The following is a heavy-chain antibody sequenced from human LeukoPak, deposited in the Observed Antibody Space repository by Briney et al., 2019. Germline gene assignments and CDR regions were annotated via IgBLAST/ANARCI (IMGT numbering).Heavy chain of an antibody. CDR1: GFTFSSYA. CDR2: ISGSGGST. V-gene: IGHV3-23*01. Sequence: PGGSLRLSCAASGFTFSSYAMSWVRQAPGKGLEWVSAISGSGGSTYYADSVKGRFTISRDNSKNTLYLQMNSLGAEDTAVYYCAKDIVVVPAAPDYWGQGTLVTVSS. CDR3: AKDIVVVPAAPDY. J-gene: IGHJ4*02. D-gene: IGHD2-2*01.